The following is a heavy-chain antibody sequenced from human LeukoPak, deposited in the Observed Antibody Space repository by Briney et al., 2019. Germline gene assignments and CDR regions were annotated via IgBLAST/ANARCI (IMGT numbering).Heavy chain of an antibody. CDR3: AREWVWYYYDSSGPPGAFDI. CDR1: GYTFTGYY. J-gene: IGHJ3*02. V-gene: IGHV1-2*06. D-gene: IGHD3-22*01. CDR2: INPNSGGT. Sequence: GASVKVSCKASGYTFTGYYMHWVRQAPGQGLEVMGRINPNSGGTNYAQNFQGRVTMTRDTSISTAYMELSRLRSDDTAVYYCAREWVWYYYDSSGPPGAFDIWGQGTMVTVSS.